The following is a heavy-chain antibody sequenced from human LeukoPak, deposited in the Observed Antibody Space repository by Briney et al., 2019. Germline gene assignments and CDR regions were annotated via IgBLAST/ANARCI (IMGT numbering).Heavy chain of an antibody. CDR3: ARFGSCFEY. CDR2: IYYSGSN. J-gene: IGHJ4*02. D-gene: IGHD1-26*01. Sequence: SETLSLTCTVSGGSINNYYWSWIRQPPGKGLEWIGHIYYSGSNKNNPSLKSRVTMTVDTSKNQFSLKLTSVTAADTAMYFCARFGSCFEYWGQGILVTVSS. V-gene: IGHV4-59*12. CDR1: GGSINNYY.